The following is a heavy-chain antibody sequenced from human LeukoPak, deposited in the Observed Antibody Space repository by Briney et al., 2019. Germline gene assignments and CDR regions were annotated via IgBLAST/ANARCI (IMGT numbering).Heavy chain of an antibody. CDR3: AKRLKRNYYYHYAMDV. D-gene: IGHD3-22*01. Sequence: GGSLRLSCAASGFTFKTHAMSWVRQAPGKGLEWVSRIDDSGVIRSYADSVKGRFTISRDNSKMTLTLQLNSLRAEDTAVYYCAKRLKRNYYYHYAMDVWGQGTTVTVSS. CDR1: GFTFKTHA. CDR2: IDDSGVIR. V-gene: IGHV3-23*01. J-gene: IGHJ6*02.